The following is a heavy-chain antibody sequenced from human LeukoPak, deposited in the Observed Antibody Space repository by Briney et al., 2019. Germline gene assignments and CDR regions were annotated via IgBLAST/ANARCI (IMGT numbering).Heavy chain of an antibody. CDR3: AKEGPEGSNAFDY. CDR1: GGSISNYY. CDR2: IYTSGST. V-gene: IGHV4-4*07. D-gene: IGHD3-10*01. Sequence: SETLSLTCTVSGGSISNYYWSWIRQPAGKGLEWIGRIYTSGSTNYNPSLKSRVIMSVDTSKNQFSLKLSSVTAADTAVYYCAKEGPEGSNAFDYWSQGTLVTVSS. J-gene: IGHJ4*02.